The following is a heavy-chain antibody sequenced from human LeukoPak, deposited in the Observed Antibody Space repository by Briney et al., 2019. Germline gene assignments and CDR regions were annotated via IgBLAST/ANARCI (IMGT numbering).Heavy chain of an antibody. J-gene: IGHJ4*02. Sequence: ASVKVSCKVYGYTLTELSMHWVRQAPGKGLEWMGGFDPEDGETIYAQKFQGRVTMIEDTSTDTAYMELSSLRSEDTAVYYCATTYGAVAGLYYFDYWGQGTLVTVSS. D-gene: IGHD6-19*01. CDR2: FDPEDGET. CDR1: GYTLTELS. CDR3: ATTYGAVAGLYYFDY. V-gene: IGHV1-24*01.